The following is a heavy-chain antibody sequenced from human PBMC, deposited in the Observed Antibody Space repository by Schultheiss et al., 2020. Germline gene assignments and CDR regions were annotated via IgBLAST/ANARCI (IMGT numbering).Heavy chain of an antibody. D-gene: IGHD5-24*01. CDR3: ARVGRVEMATMKWPKRKYYLDY. CDR2: IYYSGST. Sequence: SETLSLTCAVSGGSISSGGYSWSWIRQPPGKGLEWIGYIYYSGSTNYNPSLKSRVTISVDTSKNQFSLKLSSVTAADTAVYYCARVGRVEMATMKWPKRKYYLDYWGQGTLVTVSS. J-gene: IGHJ4*02. V-gene: IGHV4-30-2*03. CDR1: GGSISSGGYS.